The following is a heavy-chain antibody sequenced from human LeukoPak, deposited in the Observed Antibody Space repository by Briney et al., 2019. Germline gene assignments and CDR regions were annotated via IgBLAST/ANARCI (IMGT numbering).Heavy chain of an antibody. CDR2: IYYSGST. V-gene: IGHV4-59*12. CDR3: ARGLIDNWFDP. D-gene: IGHD3-16*01. CDR1: GGSFSGYY. J-gene: IGHJ5*02. Sequence: SETLSLTCAVYGGSFSGYYWSWIRQPPGKGLEWIGYIYYSGSTNYNPSLKSRVTISVDTSKNQFSLKLSSVTAADTAVYYCARGLIDNWFDPWGQGTLVTVSS.